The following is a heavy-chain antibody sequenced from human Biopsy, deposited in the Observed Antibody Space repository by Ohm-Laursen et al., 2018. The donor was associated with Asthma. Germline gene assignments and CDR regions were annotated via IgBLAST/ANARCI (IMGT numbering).Heavy chain of an antibody. CDR3: ARKARHGDYDFDY. D-gene: IGHD4-17*01. J-gene: IGHJ4*02. V-gene: IGHV3-33*08. CDR1: GFSFNSYG. Sequence: SLRLSCSAPGFSFNSYGMHWVRQAPGKGLEWVAVIWYDGSNKYYADSVKGRFTISRDNSKNTLYLQMNSLRAEDTAVYYCARKARHGDYDFDYWGQGTLVTVSS. CDR2: IWYDGSNK.